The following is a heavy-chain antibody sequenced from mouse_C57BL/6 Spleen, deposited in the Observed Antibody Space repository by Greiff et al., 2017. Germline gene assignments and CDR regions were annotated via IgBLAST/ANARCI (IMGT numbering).Heavy chain of an antibody. Sequence: EVKLVESGGGLVQPGGSMKLSCVASGFTFSNYWMNWVRQSPEKGLEWVAQIRLKSDNYATHYAESVKGRFTISRDDSKSSVYLQMNNLRAEDTGIYYCTRGLGEDWFAYWGQGTLVTVSA. D-gene: IGHD4-1*01. V-gene: IGHV6-3*01. CDR2: IRLKSDNYAT. CDR1: GFTFSNYW. CDR3: TRGLGEDWFAY. J-gene: IGHJ3*01.